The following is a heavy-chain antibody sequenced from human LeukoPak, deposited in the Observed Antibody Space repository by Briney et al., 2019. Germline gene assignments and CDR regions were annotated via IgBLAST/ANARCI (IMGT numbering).Heavy chain of an antibody. CDR2: ISWNSGSI. Sequence: PGGSLRLSCAASGFTFDDHGMSWVRQAPGKGMEWVSGISWNSGSIGYADSVKGRFTISRDNAKNSLYLQMNSLRAEDTALYYCAKGRGILLWFGELNWFDPWGQGTLVTVSS. D-gene: IGHD3-10*01. CDR3: AKGRGILLWFGELNWFDP. V-gene: IGHV3-9*01. CDR1: GFTFDDHG. J-gene: IGHJ5*02.